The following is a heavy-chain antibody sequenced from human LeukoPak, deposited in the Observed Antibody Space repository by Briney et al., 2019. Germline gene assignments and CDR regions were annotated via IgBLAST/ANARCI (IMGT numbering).Heavy chain of an antibody. J-gene: IGHJ4*02. Sequence: ASVKVSFKASGYSFTTYALNWVRQAPGQGLEWMGGISIHNADTLYAQNLQGKITMTTDTSTSTAYMELRSLRSDDTATYFCARYSLQHLASDYWGQGTLVTVSS. CDR2: ISIHNADT. V-gene: IGHV1-18*01. D-gene: IGHD1-1*01. CDR1: GYSFTTYA. CDR3: ARYSLQHLASDY.